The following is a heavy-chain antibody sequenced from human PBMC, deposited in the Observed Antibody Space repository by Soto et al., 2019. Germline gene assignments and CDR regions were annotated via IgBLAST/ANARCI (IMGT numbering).Heavy chain of an antibody. Sequence: PGGSLRLSCAASGFTVSSNYMNWVRQAPGKGLEWVSVLYSGGSTYYADSVKGRFTISRHNSKNTLYLQMNSLRAEDTAVYYCSRDPYYDSNDYYSDYXGQGTLVTVSS. CDR1: GFTVSSNY. CDR3: SRDPYYDSNDYYSDY. J-gene: IGHJ4*02. CDR2: LYSGGST. D-gene: IGHD3-22*01. V-gene: IGHV3-53*04.